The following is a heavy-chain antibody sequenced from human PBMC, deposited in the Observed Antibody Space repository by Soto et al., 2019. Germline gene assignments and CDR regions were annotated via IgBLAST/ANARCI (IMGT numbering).Heavy chain of an antibody. Sequence: SETLSLTCTVSGGSISSYYWSWIRQPPGKGLEWIGYIYYSGSTNYNPSLKSRVTISVDTSKNQFSLKLSSVTAADTAVYYCARGGGYFAFDIWGQGTMVTVSS. V-gene: IGHV4-59*01. CDR3: ARGGGYFAFDI. D-gene: IGHD3-22*01. CDR2: IYYSGST. CDR1: GGSISSYY. J-gene: IGHJ3*02.